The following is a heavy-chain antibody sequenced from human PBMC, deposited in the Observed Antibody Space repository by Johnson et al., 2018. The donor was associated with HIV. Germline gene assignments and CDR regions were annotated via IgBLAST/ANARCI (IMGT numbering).Heavy chain of an antibody. CDR3: ARQQQLTHDAFDI. J-gene: IGHJ3*02. V-gene: IGHV3-11*04. CDR2: ISSSGRTI. Sequence: QAQLVESGGGLVKPGGSLRLSCAASGFTFSDYYMSWIRQAPGKGLEWVSYISSSGRTIYYAESVKGRFTISRDNAKNSLYLQMNSLRAEATAVYYCARQQQLTHDAFDIWGQGTMVTVSS. D-gene: IGHD6-13*01. CDR1: GFTFSDYY.